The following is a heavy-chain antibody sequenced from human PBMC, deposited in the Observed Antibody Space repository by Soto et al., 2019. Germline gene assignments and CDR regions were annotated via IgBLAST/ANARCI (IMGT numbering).Heavy chain of an antibody. CDR1: SDPISSSTW. CDR2: IYHSGST. D-gene: IGHD2-15*01. J-gene: IGHJ4*02. V-gene: IGHV4-4*02. CDR3: ASSPGSLAGDY. Sequence: TLSLTCAVSSDPISSSTWWSWVRQPPGRGLEWIGEIYHSGSTNYNPSLKSRVTFSVDKSKHQFSLNLSSVTAADTAVYYCASSPGSLAGDYWGLGTLVTVSS.